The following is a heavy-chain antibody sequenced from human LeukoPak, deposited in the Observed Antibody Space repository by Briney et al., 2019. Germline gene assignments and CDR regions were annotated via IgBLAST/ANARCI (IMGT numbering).Heavy chain of an antibody. J-gene: IGHJ4*02. D-gene: IGHD2-15*01. Sequence: GGSLRLSCAASGFTVSNSYISWVRQAPGKGLEWVSVIYSGGSTYYADSVKGRFTISRDNSKNTLYLQMNSLRAEDTAVYYCARDFVVVAATGPQDYWGQGTLVTVSS. CDR1: GFTVSNSY. V-gene: IGHV3-53*01. CDR3: ARDFVVVAATGPQDY. CDR2: IYSGGST.